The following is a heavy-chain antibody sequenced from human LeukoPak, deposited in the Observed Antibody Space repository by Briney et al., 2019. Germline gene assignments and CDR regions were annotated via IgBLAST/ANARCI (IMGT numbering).Heavy chain of an antibody. CDR1: GFTFNSYS. V-gene: IGHV3-7*01. J-gene: IGHJ4*02. CDR2: VKQDGSEK. CDR3: ARPSGYDSFYFDY. D-gene: IGHD5-12*01. Sequence: GGSLRLSCAASGFTFNSYSMHWVRQAPGKGLEWVANVKQDGSEKYYVDSVKGRFTISRDNAKNSLYLQMNSLRAEDTAVYYCARPSGYDSFYFDYWGQGTLVTVSS.